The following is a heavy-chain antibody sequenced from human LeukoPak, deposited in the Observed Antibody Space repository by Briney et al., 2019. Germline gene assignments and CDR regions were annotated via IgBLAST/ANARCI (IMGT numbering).Heavy chain of an antibody. D-gene: IGHD3-22*01. CDR2: IYHSGST. V-gene: IGHV4-38-2*02. CDR3: ARGPPYDSSGYYYQGNFDY. Sequence: PSETLSLTCTVSGGSISNYYWSWIRQPPGKGLEWIGSIYHSGSTYYNPSLKSRVTISVDTSKNQVSLKLSSVTAADTALYYCARGPPYDSSGYYYQGNFDYWGQGTLVTVSS. CDR1: GGSISNYY. J-gene: IGHJ4*02.